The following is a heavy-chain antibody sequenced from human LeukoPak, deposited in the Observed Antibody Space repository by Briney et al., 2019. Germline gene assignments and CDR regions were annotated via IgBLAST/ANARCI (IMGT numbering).Heavy chain of an antibody. V-gene: IGHV3-30*18. CDR1: GFTFSSYA. CDR3: GKGDWELGSTGYLDY. Sequence: AGSLRLSCPASGFTFSSYAMHWVRQAPGKGLEWVAVISYDGSSKYYADSVKGRFIISRDNSKNTLFVQMNSLRPEDTAVYYCGKGDWELGSTGYLDYWGQGTLVTVSS. CDR2: ISYDGSSK. J-gene: IGHJ4*02. D-gene: IGHD1-26*01.